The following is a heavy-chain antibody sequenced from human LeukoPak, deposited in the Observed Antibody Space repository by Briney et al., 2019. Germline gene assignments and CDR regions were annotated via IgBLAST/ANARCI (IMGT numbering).Heavy chain of an antibody. V-gene: IGHV1-69*05. Sequence: ASVKVSCKXSGGTFSSYAISWVRQAPGQGLEWMGGIIPIFGTANYAQKFQGRVTITTDESTSTAYMELSSLRSEDTAVYYCARDSPPYSSRAYYFDYWGQGTLVTVSS. CDR2: IIPIFGTA. J-gene: IGHJ4*02. D-gene: IGHD6-13*01. CDR3: ARDSPPYSSRAYYFDY. CDR1: GGTFSSYA.